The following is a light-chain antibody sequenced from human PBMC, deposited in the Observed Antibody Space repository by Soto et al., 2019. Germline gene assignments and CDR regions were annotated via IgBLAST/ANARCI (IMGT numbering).Light chain of an antibody. CDR1: SSDVGGYDY. V-gene: IGLV2-14*01. CDR2: EVI. CDR3: SSYTTSSALV. Sequence: QSVLTQSASVSGSPGQSITIPCTGTSSDVGGYDYVSWYQQHPGKVPKLIIYEVIKRPSGVSHCFSGSKSGNTASLTISGLQTEDEADYYCSSYTTSSALVFGGGTKVTVL. J-gene: IGLJ2*01.